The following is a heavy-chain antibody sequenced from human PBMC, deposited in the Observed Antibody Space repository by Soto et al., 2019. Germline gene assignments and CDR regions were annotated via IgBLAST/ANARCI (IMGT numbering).Heavy chain of an antibody. J-gene: IGHJ4*02. CDR3: ARLTSAATPQD. Sequence: ASVKVSCKASGYTFTSYYMHWVRQAPGQGLEWMGIINPSGGSTSYAQKFQGRVTMTRDTSTNTVYMELSSLRSEDTAVYYCARLTSAATPQDWGQGTLVTVSS. CDR1: GYTFTSYY. V-gene: IGHV1-46*03. CDR2: INPSGGST. D-gene: IGHD2-15*01.